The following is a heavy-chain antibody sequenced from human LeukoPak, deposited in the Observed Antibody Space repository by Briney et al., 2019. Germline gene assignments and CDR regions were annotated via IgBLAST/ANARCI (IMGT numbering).Heavy chain of an antibody. CDR2: IYSGGST. Sequence: PGGSLRLSCAASGFTVSSNYMSWVRQAPGKGLEWVSVIYSGGSTYYADSVKGRFTISRDNSKNTLYLQMNSLRAEDTAVYYCARDFTGLTSYDAFDIWGQGTMVTVSS. CDR1: GFTVSSNY. CDR3: ARDFTGLTSYDAFDI. D-gene: IGHD3-9*01. V-gene: IGHV3-53*01. J-gene: IGHJ3*02.